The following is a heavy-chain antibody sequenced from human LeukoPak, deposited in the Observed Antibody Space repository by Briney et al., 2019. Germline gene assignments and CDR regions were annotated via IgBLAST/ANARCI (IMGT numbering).Heavy chain of an antibody. CDR3: AREGGFYRPLDY. D-gene: IGHD3-3*01. V-gene: IGHV4-4*02. CDR1: GGSVSSTNW. J-gene: IGHJ4*02. CDR2: VHLDGRT. Sequence: SGTLSPTCAVSGGSVSSTNWWTWFRQPPGKGLEWIGEVHLDGRTNYNPSLTGRLTMSVDLYENHISLKLTSVTAADTAVYYCAREGGFYRPLDYSGQGTLVTVSS.